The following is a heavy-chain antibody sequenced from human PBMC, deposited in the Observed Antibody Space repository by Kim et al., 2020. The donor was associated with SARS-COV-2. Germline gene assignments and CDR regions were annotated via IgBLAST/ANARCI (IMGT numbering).Heavy chain of an antibody. CDR3: ARVRAAAGFGCFDY. CDR2: IIPILGIA. D-gene: IGHD6-13*01. V-gene: IGHV1-69*04. CDR1: GGTFSSYA. J-gene: IGHJ4*02. Sequence: SVKVSCKASGGTFSSYAISWVRQAPGQGLEWMGRIIPILGIANYAQKFQGRVTITADKSTSTAYMELSSLRSEDTAVYYCARVRAAAGFGCFDYWGQGTLVTVSS.